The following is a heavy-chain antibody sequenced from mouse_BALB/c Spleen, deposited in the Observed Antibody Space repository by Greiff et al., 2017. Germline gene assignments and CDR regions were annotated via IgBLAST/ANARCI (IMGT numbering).Heavy chain of an antibody. CDR1: GYSITSDYA. CDR3: AREGDDSYFDY. D-gene: IGHD2-2*01. CDR2: ISYSGST. V-gene: IGHV3-2*02. Sequence: EVQGVESGPGLVKPSQSLSLTCTVTGYSITSDYAWNWIRQFPGNKLEWMGYISYSGSTSYNPSLKSRISITRDTSKNQFFLQLNSVTTEDTATYYCAREGDDSYFDYWGQGTTLTVSS. J-gene: IGHJ2*01.